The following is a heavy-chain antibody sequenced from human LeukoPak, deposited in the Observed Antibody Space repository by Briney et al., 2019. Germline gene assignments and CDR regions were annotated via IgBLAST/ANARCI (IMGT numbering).Heavy chain of an antibody. CDR1: GFTFSTYV. V-gene: IGHV3-33*01. CDR3: AREMNYGDYFDY. CDR2: IWYDGSKK. D-gene: IGHD4-17*01. Sequence: QPGRSLILSCAASGFTFSTYVMHWVRQAPGKGLEWVAVIWYDGSKKDYADSVKGRFTISRDNSKNTLYLQMNSLRAEDTAVYYCAREMNYGDYFDYWGQGTLVTVSS. J-gene: IGHJ4*02.